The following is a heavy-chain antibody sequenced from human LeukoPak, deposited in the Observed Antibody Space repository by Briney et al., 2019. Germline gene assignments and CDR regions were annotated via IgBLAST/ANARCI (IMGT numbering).Heavy chain of an antibody. Sequence: PGGSLRLSCAASGFTFSSYAMSWVRQAPGKGLEWVSAISGSGGSTYYADSVKGRFTISRDNSKNTLYLQMNSLRAEDTAVYYCARDIGLRKAAPPGWFDPWGQGALVTVSS. CDR1: GFTFSSYA. D-gene: IGHD6-6*01. J-gene: IGHJ5*02. CDR2: ISGSGGST. V-gene: IGHV3-23*01. CDR3: ARDIGLRKAAPPGWFDP.